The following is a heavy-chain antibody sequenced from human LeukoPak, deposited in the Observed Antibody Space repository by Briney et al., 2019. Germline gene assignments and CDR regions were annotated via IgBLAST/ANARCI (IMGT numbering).Heavy chain of an antibody. Sequence: SVKVSCKASGGTFSSYAISWGRQAPGQGLEWMGGIIPILGTASYAQKFQGRVTITADESTSTAYMELSSLRSEDTAVYYCARGGGYVLAAFEYWGHGTLVTVSS. V-gene: IGHV1-69*13. J-gene: IGHJ4*01. CDR3: ARGGGYVLAAFEY. CDR1: GGTFSSYA. D-gene: IGHD5-12*01. CDR2: IIPILGTA.